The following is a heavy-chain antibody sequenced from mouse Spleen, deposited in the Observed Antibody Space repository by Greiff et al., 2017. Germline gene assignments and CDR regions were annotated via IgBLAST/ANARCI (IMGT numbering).Heavy chain of an antibody. D-gene: IGHD2-3*01. CDR2: INPSTGYT. CDR1: GYTFTSYW. J-gene: IGHJ4*01. Sequence: QVQLQQPGAELAKPGASVKMSCKASGYTFTSYWMHWVKQRPGQGLEWIGYINPSTGYTEYNQKFKDKATLTADKSSSTAYMQLSSLTSEDSAVYYCARLYDGYYNYAMDYWGQGTSVTISS. V-gene: IGHV1-7*01. CDR3: ARLYDGYYNYAMDY.